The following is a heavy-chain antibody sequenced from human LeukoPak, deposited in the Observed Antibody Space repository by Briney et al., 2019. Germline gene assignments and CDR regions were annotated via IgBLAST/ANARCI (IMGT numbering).Heavy chain of an antibody. CDR3: ARGLDHSKTGY. D-gene: IGHD4-11*01. CDR2: ISPGEGI. V-gene: IGHV4-34*01. Sequence: SETLSLTCAVYSESFSGGYWSWIRQPPGKGLDWIGEISPGEGINYNPSLKSRVTISVGTSKNQFSLELTSVTAADTAVYYCARGLDHSKTGYWGQGTLVTVSS. CDR1: SESFSGGY. J-gene: IGHJ4*02.